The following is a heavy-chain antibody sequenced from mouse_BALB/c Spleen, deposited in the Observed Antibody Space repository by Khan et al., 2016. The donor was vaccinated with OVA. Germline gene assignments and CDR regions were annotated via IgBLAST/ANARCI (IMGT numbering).Heavy chain of an antibody. D-gene: IGHD1-1*01. CDR3: ARSGYGSLVY. V-gene: IGHV1-77*01. CDR2: IYPGDDST. Sequence: VQLKQSGPELVKPGVSLKMSCKASGYTFTDYVINWVKQRPGQGLEWIGQIYPGDDSTYFNEKFKGKATLTADKSSNSAYMQLSSLTSEDSAVYFCARSGYGSLVYWGQGTTLTVSS. J-gene: IGHJ2*01. CDR1: GYTFTDYV.